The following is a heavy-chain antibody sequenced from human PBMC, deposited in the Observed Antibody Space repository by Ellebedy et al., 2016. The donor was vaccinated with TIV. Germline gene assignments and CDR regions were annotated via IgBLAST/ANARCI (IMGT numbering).Heavy chain of an antibody. CDR1: GFIFSGYG. Sequence: PGGSLRLSCAASGFIFSGYGMHRVRQAPGKGLVWVSRITSDGRDTAYADSVRGRFTISRDNAKKTLYLQMNSLRAEDTAVYYCAAVQYWEAVFDMWGQGTMVTVSS. CDR3: AAVQYWEAVFDM. CDR2: ITSDGRDT. D-gene: IGHD2-8*02. J-gene: IGHJ3*02. V-gene: IGHV3-74*01.